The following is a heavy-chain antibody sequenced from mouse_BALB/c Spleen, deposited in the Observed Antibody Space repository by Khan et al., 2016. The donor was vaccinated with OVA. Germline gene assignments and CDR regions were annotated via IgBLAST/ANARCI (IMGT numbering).Heavy chain of an antibody. J-gene: IGHJ3*01. D-gene: IGHD2-1*01. Sequence: EVQLQQSGAELVKPGASVKLSCSASGFNIKDTYIHWMKQRPEQGLEWIGRIDPPNDDSKYGPKFQAKATLTADTSSNTAYLQLSSLTSEDTAVFYCATRDGNPVAFWGQGTLVAVSA. V-gene: IGHV14-3*02. CDR1: GFNIKDTY. CDR2: IDPPNDDS. CDR3: ATRDGNPVAF.